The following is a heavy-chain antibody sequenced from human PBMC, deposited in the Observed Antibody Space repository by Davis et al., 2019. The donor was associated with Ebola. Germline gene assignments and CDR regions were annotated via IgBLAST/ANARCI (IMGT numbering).Heavy chain of an antibody. D-gene: IGHD2-15*01. V-gene: IGHV5-10-1*01. J-gene: IGHJ6*02. Sequence: GESLKISCKGSGYSFTSYWISWVRQMPGKGLEWMGRIDPSDSYTNYSPSFQGHVTISADKSISTAYLQWSSLKASDTAMYYCARHPAGIVVVAATIYGMDVWGQGTTVTVSS. CDR2: IDPSDSYT. CDR1: GYSFTSYW. CDR3: ARHPAGIVVVAATIYGMDV.